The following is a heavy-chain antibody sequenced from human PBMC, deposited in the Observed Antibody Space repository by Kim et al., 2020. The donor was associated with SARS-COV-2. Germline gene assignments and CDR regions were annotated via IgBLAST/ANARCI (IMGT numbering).Heavy chain of an antibody. CDR1: GGSISSSSYY. D-gene: IGHD3-10*01. Sequence: SETLSLTCTVSGGSISSSSYYWGWIRQPPGKGLEWIGSIYYSGSTYYNPSLKSRVTISVDTSKNQFSLKLSSVTAADTAVYYCARDEGVTKYYYYGMDVWGQGTTVTVSS. V-gene: IGHV4-39*07. CDR2: IYYSGST. CDR3: ARDEGVTKYYYYGMDV. J-gene: IGHJ6*02.